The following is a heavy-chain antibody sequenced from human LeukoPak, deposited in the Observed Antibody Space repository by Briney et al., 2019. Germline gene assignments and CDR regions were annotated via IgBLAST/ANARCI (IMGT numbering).Heavy chain of an antibody. D-gene: IGHD4-11*01. Sequence: SETLSLTCAVYGGSFSGYYWSWIRQPPGKGLEWIGEISHSGSTNYNPSLKSRVTISVDTSKNQFSLKLSSVTAADTAVYYCARETMTTVTTDYFDYWGQGTLVTVSS. CDR2: ISHSGST. V-gene: IGHV4-34*01. CDR1: GGSFSGYY. J-gene: IGHJ4*02. CDR3: ARETMTTVTTDYFDY.